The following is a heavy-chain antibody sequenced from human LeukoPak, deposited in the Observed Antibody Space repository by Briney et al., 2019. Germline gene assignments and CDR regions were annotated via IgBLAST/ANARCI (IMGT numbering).Heavy chain of an antibody. Sequence: SETLSLTCSVSSGSISSSSYYWVWIRQPPGKGLEWIGEINHSGSTNYNPSLKSRVTISVDTSKNQFSLKLSSVTAADTAVYYCARGPRASDCSGGSCYNPQYNWFDPWGQGTLVTVSS. D-gene: IGHD2-15*01. CDR3: ARGPRASDCSGGSCYNPQYNWFDP. CDR2: INHSGST. CDR1: SGSISSSSYY. J-gene: IGHJ5*02. V-gene: IGHV4-39*07.